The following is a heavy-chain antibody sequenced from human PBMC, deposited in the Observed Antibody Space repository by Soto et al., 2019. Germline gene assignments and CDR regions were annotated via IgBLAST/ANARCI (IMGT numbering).Heavy chain of an antibody. CDR3: ARSAGWYAVHS. CDR2: VYHTGTT. CDR1: GDSDSSPYW. J-gene: IGHJ4*02. D-gene: IGHD6-19*01. Sequence: QVQLQESGPGLVKPSGTLSLTCDVSGDSDSSPYWWCWVRQPPGKGLEWIGEVYHTGTTSYNPSLRSRVTISMDKSNNQFSLDLSSVTAADTAVYYCARSAGWYAVHSWGPGTLVTVSS. V-gene: IGHV4-4*02.